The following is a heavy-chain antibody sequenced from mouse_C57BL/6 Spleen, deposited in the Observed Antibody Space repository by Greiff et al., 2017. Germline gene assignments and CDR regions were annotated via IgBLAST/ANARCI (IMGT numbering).Heavy chain of an antibody. CDR2: IRYDGST. V-gene: IGHV3-6*01. CDR3: ADLYGSYGFAD. D-gene: IGHD2-1*01. Sequence: EVQRVESGPGLVKPSQSLSLTCSVTGYSITSGYYWNWIRQFPGNKLEWMGYIRYDGSTNYNPSLKNRISITRDTSKNQFFLKLNSVTTEYTATYYCADLYGSYGFADWGKGTLVTVSA. CDR1: GYSITSGYY. J-gene: IGHJ3*01.